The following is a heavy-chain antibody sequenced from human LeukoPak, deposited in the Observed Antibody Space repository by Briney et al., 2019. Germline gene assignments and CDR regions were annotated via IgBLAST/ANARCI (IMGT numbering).Heavy chain of an antibody. CDR2: IYHTGST. J-gene: IGHJ5*02. CDR1: GDSISNADYYY. D-gene: IGHD6-19*01. Sequence: SETLSLTCTVSGDSISNADYYYWGWIRQPPGRGLEWVASIYHTGSTYYNPSLKSRVTISVDTSKNQFYLKLTSVTAADTAVFYCARHQIPVTGNWFDPWGQGTLVTVSS. V-gene: IGHV4-39*01. CDR3: ARHQIPVTGNWFDP.